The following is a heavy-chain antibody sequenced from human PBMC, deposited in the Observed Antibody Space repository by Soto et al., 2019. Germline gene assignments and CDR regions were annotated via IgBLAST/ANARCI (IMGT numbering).Heavy chain of an antibody. V-gene: IGHV3-30*18. J-gene: IGHJ5*02. CDR3: AKDRGPYGASGNWFDP. CDR1: GFTFSSYG. D-gene: IGHD4-17*01. Sequence: QVQLVESGGGVVQPGRSLRLSCAASGFTFSSYGMHWVRQAPGKGLEWVAVISYDGSNKYYADSVKGRFTISRDNSKNTLDLQMNSLRAEDTAVYYCAKDRGPYGASGNWFDPWGQGTLVTVSA. CDR2: ISYDGSNK.